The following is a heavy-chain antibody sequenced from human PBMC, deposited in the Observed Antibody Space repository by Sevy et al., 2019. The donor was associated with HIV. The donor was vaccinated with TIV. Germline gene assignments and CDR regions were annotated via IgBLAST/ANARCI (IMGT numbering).Heavy chain of an antibody. CDR1: GFTFDDYA. V-gene: IGHV3-30-3*01. CDR3: ARMVSGGLRWELIKENAFDI. CDR2: ISHGGSYE. D-gene: IGHD4-17*01. J-gene: IGHJ3*02. Sequence: GGSLRLSCAASGFTFDDYAMHWVRQSPGKGLEWVALISHGGSYEYYVDSVKGRFTVSSDRSKNILYLQMDSLRAEDTAVYYCARMVSGGLRWELIKENAFDIWGQGTAVTVSS.